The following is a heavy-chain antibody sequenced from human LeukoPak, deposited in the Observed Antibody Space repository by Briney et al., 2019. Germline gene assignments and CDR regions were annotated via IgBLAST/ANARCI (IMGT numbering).Heavy chain of an antibody. J-gene: IGHJ4*02. CDR2: ISTNGGST. V-gene: IGHV3-64D*09. CDR1: GFTFSSYA. Sequence: GGSLRLSCSASGFTFSSYAMRRVRQAPGKGLEYVSGISTNGGSTNYEDSVKGRFTISRDNSQNTLYLQMSSLRAEDTAVYYCARGHSSSPNYFDYWGQGSLVTVSS. CDR3: ARGHSSSPNYFDY. D-gene: IGHD6-6*01.